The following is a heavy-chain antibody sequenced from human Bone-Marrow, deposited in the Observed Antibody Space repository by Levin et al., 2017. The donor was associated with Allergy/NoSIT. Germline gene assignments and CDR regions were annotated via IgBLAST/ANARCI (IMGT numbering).Heavy chain of an antibody. J-gene: IGHJ6*02. CDR2: ISTRGSSV. CDR3: ARMSYTDSYQYGLDV. CDR1: GFTFSDYY. Sequence: GESLKISCAASGFTFSDYYINWIRQAPGKGLESVSYISTRGSSVYYVDSVKGRFTISRDNAKNSVYLQMNSLRAEDTAVYYCARMSYTDSYQYGLDVWGQGTTVTVSS. D-gene: IGHD1-26*01. V-gene: IGHV3-11*01.